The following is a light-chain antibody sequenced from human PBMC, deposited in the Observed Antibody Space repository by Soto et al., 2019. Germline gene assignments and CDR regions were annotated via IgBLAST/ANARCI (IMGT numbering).Light chain of an antibody. V-gene: IGLV2-14*01. Sequence: QSVLPQPASVSGSPGQSITISCTGASSDVGGYDYVSWYQQHPGKAPKLMIYEVANRPSGVSNRFSGSKSGNTAALTISGLQAEDEADYYSSSYTSSNTLVFGTGTKLTVL. CDR2: EVA. J-gene: IGLJ1*01. CDR3: SSYTSSNTLV. CDR1: SSDVGGYDY.